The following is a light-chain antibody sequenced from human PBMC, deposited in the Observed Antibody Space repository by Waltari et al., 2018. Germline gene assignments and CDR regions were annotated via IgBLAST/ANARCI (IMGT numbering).Light chain of an antibody. CDR2: RAS. Sequence: EVVMTQSPATLSVSPGERVSLSCRARQNAKTSLAWYQQTPGQAPRLLLHRASTRAAGVPDRFSGSGSGTEFTLTISSLQSEDSAIYYCQQYNIWPWTFGPGTNVDIK. CDR1: QNAKTS. CDR3: QQYNIWPWT. J-gene: IGKJ1*01. V-gene: IGKV3D-15*01.